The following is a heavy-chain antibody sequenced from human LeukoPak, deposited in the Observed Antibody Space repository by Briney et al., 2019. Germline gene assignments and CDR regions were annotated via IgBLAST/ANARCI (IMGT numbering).Heavy chain of an antibody. J-gene: IGHJ4*02. CDR2: INHSGST. V-gene: IGHV4-34*01. CDR3: ARGHFWSGYV. D-gene: IGHD3-3*02. CDR1: GGSFSGYY. Sequence: PSETLSLTCAVYGGSFSGYYWSWIRQPPGKGLEWIGEINHSGSTNYNPSLKSRVTISVDTSKNQFSLKPSSVTAADTAVYYCARGHFWSGYVWGQGTLVTVSS.